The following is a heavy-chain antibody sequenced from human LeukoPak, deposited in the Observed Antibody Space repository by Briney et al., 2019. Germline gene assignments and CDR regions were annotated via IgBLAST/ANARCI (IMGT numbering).Heavy chain of an antibody. CDR1: GFTFNSYG. V-gene: IGHV3-30*02. D-gene: IGHD1-26*01. CDR3: AKDQGGSYYFSGFDAFDI. J-gene: IGHJ3*02. Sequence: PGGSLRLSCSASGFTFNSYGMHWVRQAPGKGLEWVAFVRYDGSKKNYADSVKGRFTISRDNSKTTLYPEMNSLRVEDTAIYYCAKDQGGSYYFSGFDAFDIWGQGTMVTVSS. CDR2: VRYDGSKK.